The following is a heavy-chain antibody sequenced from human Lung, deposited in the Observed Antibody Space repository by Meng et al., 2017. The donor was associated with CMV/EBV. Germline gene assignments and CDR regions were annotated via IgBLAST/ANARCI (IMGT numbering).Heavy chain of an antibody. J-gene: IGHJ4*02. CDR2: IWSDGSSK. D-gene: IGHD5-24*01. CDR3: AKTNPNTIRADY. Sequence: SCAASGFTFRNFGMHWVRQAPGKGLDWVAVIWSDGSSKYYADSVKGRFTISRDNSKNTLSLLMNSLRVEDTAVYYCAKTNPNTIRADYWVQGTKVTVSS. CDR1: GFTFRNFG. V-gene: IGHV3-33*06.